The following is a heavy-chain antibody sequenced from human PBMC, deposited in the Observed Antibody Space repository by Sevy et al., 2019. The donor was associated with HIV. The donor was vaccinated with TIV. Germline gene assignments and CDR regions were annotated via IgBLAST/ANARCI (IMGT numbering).Heavy chain of an antibody. CDR2: IYFSGST. Sequence: SETLSLTCTVSGGPIARSSYDWGWIRQSPGKGLEWIGSIYFSGSTSYATSLRSRVTISVDTSKNQVSLKMRSVTATDTAFYYCARHGGLVDRGFDFWGQGALVTVSS. CDR3: ARHGGLVDRGFDF. J-gene: IGHJ4*02. V-gene: IGHV4-39*01. CDR1: GGPIARSSYD. D-gene: IGHD3-10*01.